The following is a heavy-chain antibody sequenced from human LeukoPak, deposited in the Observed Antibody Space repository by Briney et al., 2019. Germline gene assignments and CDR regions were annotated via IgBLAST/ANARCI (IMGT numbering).Heavy chain of an antibody. CDR1: GASISSTSNY. CDR2: INHSGST. J-gene: IGHJ4*02. D-gene: IGHD4-17*01. Sequence: PSETLSLTCTVSGASISSTSNYWGWIRQPPGKGLEWIGEINHSGSTNYNPSLKSRVTISVDTSKNQFSLKLSSVTAADTAVYYCARGSTVTIDYWGQGTLVTVSS. V-gene: IGHV4-39*07. CDR3: ARGSTVTIDY.